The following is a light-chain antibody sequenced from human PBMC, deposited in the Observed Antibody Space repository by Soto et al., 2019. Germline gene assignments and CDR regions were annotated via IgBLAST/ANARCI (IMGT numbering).Light chain of an antibody. V-gene: IGLV2-14*01. CDR3: SSYTSSSTLYG. J-gene: IGLJ1*01. CDR2: EVS. CDR1: SSDVGYYDY. Sequence: QSVLTQPASVSGSPGQAITISCTGTSSDVGYYDYVSWYQQHPGKAPKVMIYEVSNRPSGVSNRFSGSKSGNTASLTISGLQAEDEAHYYCSSYTSSSTLYGFGSGTKVTVL.